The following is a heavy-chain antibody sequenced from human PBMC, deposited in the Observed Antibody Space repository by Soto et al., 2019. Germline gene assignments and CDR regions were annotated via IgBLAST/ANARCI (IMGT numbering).Heavy chain of an antibody. CDR3: ARATLSGSPHFDH. D-gene: IGHD5-12*01. V-gene: IGHV1-46*01. Sequence: GASVKVSCKGAGYTFSNYYMHWVRQAPGQGLEWMGIINPSGDSTSYAQEFQGRVTMTRETSTSTLYMELSSLRSEDTAVYYCARATLSGSPHFDHWGQGTLVTVSS. CDR2: INPSGDST. J-gene: IGHJ4*02. CDR1: GYTFSNYY.